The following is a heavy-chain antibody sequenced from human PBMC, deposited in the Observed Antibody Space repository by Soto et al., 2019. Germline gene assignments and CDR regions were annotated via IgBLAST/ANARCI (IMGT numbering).Heavy chain of an antibody. V-gene: IGHV1-24*01. D-gene: IGHD2-2*01. CDR3: ATGRYCSSTSCYDDAFDI. J-gene: IGHJ3*02. CDR2: FDPEDGET. Sequence: ASVKVSCKVSGYTLTELSMHWVRQAPGKGLEWMGGFDPEDGETIYAQKFQGRVTMTEDTSTDTAYMELGSLRSEDTALYYCATGRYCSSTSCYDDAFDIWGQGTMVTVSS. CDR1: GYTLTELS.